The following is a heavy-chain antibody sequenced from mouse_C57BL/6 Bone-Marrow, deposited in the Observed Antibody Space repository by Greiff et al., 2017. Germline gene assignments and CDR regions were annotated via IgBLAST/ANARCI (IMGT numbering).Heavy chain of an antibody. CDR2: IWRGGST. CDR1: GFSLTSYG. D-gene: IGHD4-1*01. Sequence: QVQLMESGPGLVQPSQSLSITCTVSGFSLTSYGVHWVRQSPGKGLEWLGVIWRGGSTDYNAAFMSRLSITKDNSKSQVFFKMNSLQADDTARYYCAKRNWDDWYFDVWGTGTTVTVSS. CDR3: AKRNWDDWYFDV. V-gene: IGHV2-5*01. J-gene: IGHJ1*03.